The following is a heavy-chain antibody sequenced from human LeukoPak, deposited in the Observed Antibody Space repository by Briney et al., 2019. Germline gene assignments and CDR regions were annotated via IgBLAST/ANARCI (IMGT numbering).Heavy chain of an antibody. V-gene: IGHV4-39*01. Sequence: PSETLSLTCTVSGGSISSSYYYWGWIRQPPGKGLEWIGSIYSSGSTYYNPSLKSRVTISVDTSKNQFSLKLSSVTAADTAVYYCARQGRGSPYYFDYWGQGTLVTVSS. D-gene: IGHD2-15*01. CDR3: ARQGRGSPYYFDY. CDR1: GGSISSSYYY. CDR2: IYSSGST. J-gene: IGHJ4*02.